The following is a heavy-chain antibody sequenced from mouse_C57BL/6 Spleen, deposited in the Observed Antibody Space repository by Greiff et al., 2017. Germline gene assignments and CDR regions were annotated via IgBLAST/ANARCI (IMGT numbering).Heavy chain of an antibody. CDR2: ISYDGSN. CDR3: ARSSLYDMDY. V-gene: IGHV3-6*01. J-gene: IGHJ4*01. D-gene: IGHD1-1*01. Sequence: EVQRVESGPGLVKPSQSLSLTCSVTGYSITSGYYWNWIRQFPGYKLEWMGSISYDGSNTYTPSLNNRISITRDPSKNQFFLKLNSVTTEDTATYYCARSSLYDMDYWGQGTSVTVSS. CDR1: GYSITSGYY.